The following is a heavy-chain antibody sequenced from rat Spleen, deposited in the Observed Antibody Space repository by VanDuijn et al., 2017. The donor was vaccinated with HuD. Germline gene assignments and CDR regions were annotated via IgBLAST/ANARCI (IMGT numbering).Heavy chain of an antibody. V-gene: IGHV5-22*01. D-gene: IGHD1-11*01. CDR2: ISYEVDTS. J-gene: IGHJ3*01. Sequence: VQLKESGPGLVQPSQTLSLTCTVSGFSLTSYTVSWVRQPPGKGLEWVASISYEVDTSYYGDSVKGRFTISRDNAKSTLYLQMNSLGSEDTATYYCARHTRVWWFAYWGQGTLVTVSS. CDR1: GFSLTSYT. CDR3: ARHTRVWWFAY.